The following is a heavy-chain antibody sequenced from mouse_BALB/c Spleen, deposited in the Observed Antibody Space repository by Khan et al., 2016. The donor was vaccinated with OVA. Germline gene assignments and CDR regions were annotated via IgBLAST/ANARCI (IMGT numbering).Heavy chain of an antibody. J-gene: IGHJ3*01. CDR3: ARAGWDVFAY. CDR2: IYPGSDST. V-gene: IGHV1-77*01. D-gene: IGHD4-1*01. Sequence: QVQLQQSGPELVKPGASVKMSCKASGYTFTDYVMNWVKQRNGQGLEWIGQIYPGSDSTYYNEKFKGKATLTADRSSSTAYMQLSILTSEDSAVYFCARAGWDVFAYWGQGTLVTVSA. CDR1: GYTFTDYV.